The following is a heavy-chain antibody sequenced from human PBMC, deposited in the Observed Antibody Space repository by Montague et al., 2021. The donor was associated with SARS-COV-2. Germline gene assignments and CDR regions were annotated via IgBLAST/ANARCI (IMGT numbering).Heavy chain of an antibody. V-gene: IGHV4-31*03. CDR3: ARVQGITMIVVVIGAFDI. D-gene: IGHD3-22*01. CDR2: IYYSGST. J-gene: IGHJ3*02. CDR1: GGSISSGGYY. Sequence: TLSLTCTVSGGSISSGGYYWSWIRQHPGKGLEWIGYIYYSGSTYYXXXLKSRVTISVDTSKNQFSLKLSSVTAADTAVYHCARVQGITMIVVVIGAFDIWGQGTMVTVSS.